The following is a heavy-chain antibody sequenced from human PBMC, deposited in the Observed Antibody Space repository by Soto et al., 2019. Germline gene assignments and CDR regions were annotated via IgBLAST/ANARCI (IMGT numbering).Heavy chain of an antibody. V-gene: IGHV3-9*01. D-gene: IGHD1-26*01. J-gene: IGHJ4*02. CDR1: GFTFDDYA. CDR2: ISWNSGSI. CDR3: AKDHGAILGGSYLDY. Sequence: GGSLRLSCAASGFTFDDYAMHWVRQAPGKGLEWVSGISWNSGSIGYADSVKGRFTISRDNAKNSLYLQMNSLRAEDTALYYCAKDHGAILGGSYLDYWGQGTLVTVSS.